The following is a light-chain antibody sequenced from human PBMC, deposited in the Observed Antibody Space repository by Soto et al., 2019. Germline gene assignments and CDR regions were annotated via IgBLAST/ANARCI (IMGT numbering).Light chain of an antibody. CDR2: RAS. Sequence: DIVMTQSPDSLAVSLGERATINCKSSQSVLYSSNNKNYLAWYQQKPGQPPKLLIYRASTRESGVPDRFSGSGSGTDFTLTISSLQAEDAAVYYCQQYYSTPPTFGQGTKVDIK. V-gene: IGKV4-1*01. J-gene: IGKJ1*01. CDR3: QQYYSTPPT. CDR1: QSVLYSSNNKNY.